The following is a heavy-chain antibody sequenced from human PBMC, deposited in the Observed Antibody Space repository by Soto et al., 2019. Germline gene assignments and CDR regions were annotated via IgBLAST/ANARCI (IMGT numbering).Heavy chain of an antibody. CDR3: AREVHYYGSGSSGNWFDP. D-gene: IGHD3-10*01. Sequence: SETLSLTCAVSGGSISSGGYSWSWIRQPPGKGLEWIGYIYHSGSTYYNPSLKSRVTISVDRSKNQFSLKLSSVTAADTAVYYCAREVHYYGSGSSGNWFDPWGQGTLVTVSS. CDR2: IYHSGST. J-gene: IGHJ5*02. CDR1: GGSISSGGYS. V-gene: IGHV4-30-2*01.